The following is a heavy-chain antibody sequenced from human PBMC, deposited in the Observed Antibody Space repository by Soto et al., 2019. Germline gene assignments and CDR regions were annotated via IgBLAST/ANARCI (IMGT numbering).Heavy chain of an antibody. D-gene: IGHD1-26*01. CDR3: ARGGRVLGATPMSWSAN. Sequence: SETLSLTCTVSCGSVSSCSYYWSWIRQPPGKGLEWIGYIYYSGSTNYNPSLKSRVTISVDTSKNQFSLKLSSVTAADTAVYYCARGGRVLGATPMSWSANWGQGTLVTVSS. J-gene: IGHJ4*02. CDR2: IYYSGST. V-gene: IGHV4-61*01. CDR1: CGSVSSCSYY.